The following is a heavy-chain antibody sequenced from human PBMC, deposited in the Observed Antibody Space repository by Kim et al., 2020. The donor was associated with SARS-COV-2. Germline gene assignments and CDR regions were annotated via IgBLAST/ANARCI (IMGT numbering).Heavy chain of an antibody. J-gene: IGHJ3*02. V-gene: IGHV1-69*13. D-gene: IGHD7-27*01. CDR1: GGTFSSYA. Sequence: SVKVSCKASGGTFSSYAISWVRQAPGQGLEWMGGIIPIFGTANYAQKFQGRVTITADESTSTAYMELSSLRSEDTAVYYCARELGNGEFDAFDIWGQGTMVTVSS. CDR3: ARELGNGEFDAFDI. CDR2: IIPIFGTA.